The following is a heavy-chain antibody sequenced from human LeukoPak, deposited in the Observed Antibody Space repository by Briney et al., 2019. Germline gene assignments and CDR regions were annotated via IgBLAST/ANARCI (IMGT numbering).Heavy chain of an antibody. D-gene: IGHD6-19*01. Sequence: GESLRLSCAASGFTFSSYAMHWVRQAPGKGLEWVAVISSDGTNKYYADSVKGRFTISRDNSKNTLYLQMNSLRPEDTAVYYCPRDSQWLVSSGYYYYYMDVWGKGTTVTVSS. CDR2: ISSDGTNK. J-gene: IGHJ6*03. V-gene: IGHV3-30*04. CDR1: GFTFSSYA. CDR3: PRDSQWLVSSGYYYYYMDV.